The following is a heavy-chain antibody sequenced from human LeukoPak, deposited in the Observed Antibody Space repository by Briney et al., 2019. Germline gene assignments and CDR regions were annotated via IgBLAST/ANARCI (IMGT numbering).Heavy chain of an antibody. CDR3: ARDRDYYDRSGYWTPLDY. J-gene: IGHJ4*02. D-gene: IGHD3-22*01. Sequence: SETLSLTCTVSGGSISSYYWSWIRQPAGKGLEWIGRLYTSGSTNYNPSLKSRVTMSEDTSKNQLSLKLRSVTAADTAVYYCARDRDYYDRSGYWTPLDYWGQGTLVTVSS. V-gene: IGHV4-4*07. CDR2: LYTSGST. CDR1: GGSISSYY.